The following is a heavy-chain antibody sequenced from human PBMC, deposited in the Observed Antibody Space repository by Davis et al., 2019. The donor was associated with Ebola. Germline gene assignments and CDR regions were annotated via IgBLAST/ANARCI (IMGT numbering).Heavy chain of an antibody. J-gene: IGHJ6*02. V-gene: IGHV1-46*02. CDR3: ARDNGGSSPHYYYYYYGMDV. D-gene: IGHD6-6*01. CDR1: GYTFNTYY. CDR2: IKPSSGTT. Sequence: VKVSCKASGYTFNTYYIHWVRQAPGQRLEWMGIIKPSSGTTSYAQKFQGRVTMTTDTSTSTAYMELRSLRSDDTAVYYCARDNGGSSPHYYYYYYGMDVWGQGTTVTVSS.